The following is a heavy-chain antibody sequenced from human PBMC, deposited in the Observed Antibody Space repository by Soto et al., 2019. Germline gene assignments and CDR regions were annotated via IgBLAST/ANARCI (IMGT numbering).Heavy chain of an antibody. CDR1: GYSFSTNG. CDR2: ISANTGDT. D-gene: IGHD3-3*01. J-gene: IGHJ5*02. Sequence: QVQLAQSGAEVKKPGASITVSCKAPGYSFSTNGVSWVRQAPGQGLEWMGWISANTGDTLYAEKFEDRITLTADTPTTTAYMELRSLRPDDTATYFCATDKGDFTFGPWGQGTLITVSS. CDR3: ATDKGDFTFGP. V-gene: IGHV1-18*04.